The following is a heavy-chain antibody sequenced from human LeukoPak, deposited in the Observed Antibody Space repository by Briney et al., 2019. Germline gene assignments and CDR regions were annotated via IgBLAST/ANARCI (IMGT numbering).Heavy chain of an antibody. Sequence: GGSLRLSCEASGFTFTTYWIHWVRQGPGKGLVWVSRIKYDGSTSNYADSVKGRFTISRDNAKNTVYLQMNSLRAEDTAVYYCARDYYDSSGPDAFDIWGQGTMVTVSS. CDR1: GFTFTTYW. V-gene: IGHV3-74*01. CDR2: IKYDGSTS. J-gene: IGHJ3*02. D-gene: IGHD3-22*01. CDR3: ARDYYDSSGPDAFDI.